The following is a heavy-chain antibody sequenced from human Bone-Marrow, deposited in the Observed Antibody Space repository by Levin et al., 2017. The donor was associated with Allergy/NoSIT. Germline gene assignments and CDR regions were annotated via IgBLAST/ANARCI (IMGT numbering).Heavy chain of an antibody. D-gene: IGHD6-13*01. CDR3: ASFTPGYSSSWPDDAFDI. V-gene: IGHV3-21*01. J-gene: IGHJ3*02. Sequence: GGSLRLSCAASGFTFSSYSMNWVRQAPGKGLEWVSSISSSSSYIYYADSVKGRFTISRDNAKNSLYLQMNSLRAEDTAVYYCASFTPGYSSSWPDDAFDIWGQGTMVTVSS. CDR2: ISSSSSYI. CDR1: GFTFSSYS.